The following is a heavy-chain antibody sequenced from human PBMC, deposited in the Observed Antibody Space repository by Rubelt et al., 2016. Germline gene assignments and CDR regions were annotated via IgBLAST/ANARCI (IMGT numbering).Heavy chain of an antibody. Sequence: QVQLQESGPGLVKPSETLSLTCTVSGGSISSYYWSWIRQPPGKGLEWIGEINHSGSTNYNPSLKSRVTISVDTYKNQFSLKRSSVTAADTAVYYCARVYDYVWGSYRHTPSFDYWGQGTLVTVSS. J-gene: IGHJ4*02. CDR3: ARVYDYVWGSYRHTPSFDY. D-gene: IGHD3-16*02. CDR2: INHSGST. CDR1: GGSISSYY. V-gene: IGHV4-59*12.